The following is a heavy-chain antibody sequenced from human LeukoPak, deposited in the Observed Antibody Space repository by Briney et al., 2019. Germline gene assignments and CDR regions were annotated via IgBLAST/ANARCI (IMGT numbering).Heavy chain of an antibody. J-gene: IGHJ5*02. Sequence: GSLRLSCAVSGFTFSTYSMNWVRQAPGKGLEWIGNIYYSGSTYYNPSLKSRVTISVDTSKNQFSLKLSSVTAADTAVYYCARARRTNDYVWGSYRWFDPWGQGTLVTVSS. CDR2: IYYSGST. D-gene: IGHD3-16*01. CDR3: ARARRTNDYVWGSYRWFDP. V-gene: IGHV4-59*04. CDR1: GFTFSTYSMN.